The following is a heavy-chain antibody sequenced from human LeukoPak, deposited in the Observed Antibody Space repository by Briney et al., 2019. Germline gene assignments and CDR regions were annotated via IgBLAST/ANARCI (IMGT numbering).Heavy chain of an antibody. CDR1: GFTFSTNA. J-gene: IGHJ4*02. CDR3: AKDTDYDTSGGSLDY. Sequence: GGSLRLSCLTSGFTFSTNAMSWVRQAPGKGLEWISGISGSGASTYYADPVTGRFTISRDNSRNTLYLQMNSLRAEDTALYYCAKDTDYDTSGGSLDYWGQGALVTVSS. D-gene: IGHD3-22*01. V-gene: IGHV3-23*01. CDR2: ISGSGAST.